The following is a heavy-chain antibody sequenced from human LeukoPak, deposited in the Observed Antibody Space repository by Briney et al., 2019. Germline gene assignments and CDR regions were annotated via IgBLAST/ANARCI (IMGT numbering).Heavy chain of an antibody. CDR1: GFTFSSYS. CDR3: ARDRAGYYDFWSGYSQGYYFDY. D-gene: IGHD3-3*01. Sequence: GGSLRLSCAASGFTFSSYSMNWVRQAPGKGLEWVSSISSSSSYIYYADSVMGRFTISRDNAKNSLYLQMNSLRAEDTAVYYCARDRAGYYDFWSGYSQGYYFDYWGQGTLVTVSS. J-gene: IGHJ4*02. CDR2: ISSSSSYI. V-gene: IGHV3-21*01.